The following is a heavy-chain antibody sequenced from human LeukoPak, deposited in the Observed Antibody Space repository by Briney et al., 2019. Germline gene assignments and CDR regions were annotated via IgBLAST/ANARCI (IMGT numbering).Heavy chain of an antibody. CDR1: GFTFSSYS. CDR2: ISSSSSTI. V-gene: IGHV3-48*01. J-gene: IGHJ6*03. D-gene: IGHD2-15*01. Sequence: GGSLRLSCAASGFTFSSYSMNWVRQAPGKGLEWVSYISSSSSTIYYADSVKGRFTISRDNAKNSLYLQMNSLRAEDTAVYYCARGGYIVVVFGHYMDVWGKGTTVTVSS. CDR3: ARGGYIVVVFGHYMDV.